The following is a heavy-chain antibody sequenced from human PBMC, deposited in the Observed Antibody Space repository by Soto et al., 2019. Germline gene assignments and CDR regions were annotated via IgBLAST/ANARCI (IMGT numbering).Heavy chain of an antibody. D-gene: IGHD5-18*01. V-gene: IGHV3-23*01. CDR3: AKDTAPQVV. J-gene: IGHJ6*02. Sequence: GGSLRHSCVASGFAFSAYDMSWVRQGQGKGLEWVSGISESGSGTYYADSVKGRFTISRDNSKNTLYLQMSSLRAEDTAVYYCAKDTAPQVVWGQGTTVTVSS. CDR2: ISESGSGT. CDR1: GFAFSAYD.